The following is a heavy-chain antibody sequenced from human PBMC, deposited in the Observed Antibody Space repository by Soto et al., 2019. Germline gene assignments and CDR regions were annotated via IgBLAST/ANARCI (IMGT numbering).Heavy chain of an antibody. CDR2: IIPIFGTA. J-gene: IGHJ4*02. Sequence: QVQLVQSGAEVKKPGSSVKVSCKASGGTFSSYAISWVRQAPGQGLEWMGGIIPIFGTANYAQKFQGRVAITADESTSTGYMELSSLRSEDTAVYYCVRVVTMVRGSLPDYWGQGTLVTVFS. V-gene: IGHV1-69*12. CDR1: GGTFSSYA. CDR3: VRVVTMVRGSLPDY. D-gene: IGHD3-10*01.